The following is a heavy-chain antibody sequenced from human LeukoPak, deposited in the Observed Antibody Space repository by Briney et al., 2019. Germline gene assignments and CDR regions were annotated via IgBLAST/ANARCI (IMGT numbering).Heavy chain of an antibody. V-gene: IGHV3-11*01. CDR1: GFTFSDYY. Sequence: GGSLRLSCAASGFTFSDYYMSWIRQAPGKGLGWVSYIDGSSSRVNYADSVKGRFTISRDNAKNSLFLQMNSLTVEDTAVYYCASRVAFDIWGLGTMVTVSS. J-gene: IGHJ3*02. D-gene: IGHD3-3*01. CDR3: ASRVAFDI. CDR2: IDGSSSRV.